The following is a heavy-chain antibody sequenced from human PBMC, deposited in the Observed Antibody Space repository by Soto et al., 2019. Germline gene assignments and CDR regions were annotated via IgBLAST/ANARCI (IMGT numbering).Heavy chain of an antibody. Sequence: GGSLRLSCEASGFTFSSYEMNWVRQAPGKGLEWVSYMSSSGDTIYYADSVEGRFTVSRDNAKNSLYLHMSSLRVEDTAISYCASPYCSGGTCYQTALDHRGQGTLVTV. J-gene: IGHJ4*02. V-gene: IGHV3-48*03. CDR1: GFTFSSYE. CDR2: MSSSGDTI. D-gene: IGHD2-15*01. CDR3: ASPYCSGGTCYQTALDH.